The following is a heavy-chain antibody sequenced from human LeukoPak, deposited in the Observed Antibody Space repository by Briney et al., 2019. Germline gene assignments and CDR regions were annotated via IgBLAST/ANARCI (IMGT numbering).Heavy chain of an antibody. Sequence: GGSLRLSCTASGFTFGDYAMSWVRQAPGKGLEWVGFIRSKAYGGTTEYAASVKGRFTISRDDSKSIAYLQMNSLKTEDTAVYHCTRSVGGYCGGDCYPYFDYWGQGTLVTVSS. V-gene: IGHV3-49*04. J-gene: IGHJ4*02. CDR3: TRSVGGYCGGDCYPYFDY. CDR1: GFTFGDYA. D-gene: IGHD2-21*02. CDR2: IRSKAYGGTT.